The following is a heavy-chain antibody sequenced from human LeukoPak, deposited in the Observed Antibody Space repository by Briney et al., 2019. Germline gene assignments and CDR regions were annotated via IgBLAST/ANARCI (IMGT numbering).Heavy chain of an antibody. Sequence: GASVKVSCKASGYTFSTCDINWVRQATGQGLEWMGWMNPNSGNTGFAHKFQGRVTMTRDTSINTAYMELSSLRSEDTAVYYCARSKDFVVVPAARDDYYYYMDVWGKGTTVTVSS. D-gene: IGHD2-2*01. CDR3: ARSKDFVVVPAARDDYYYYMDV. J-gene: IGHJ6*03. CDR2: MNPNSGNT. CDR1: GYTFSTCD. V-gene: IGHV1-8*01.